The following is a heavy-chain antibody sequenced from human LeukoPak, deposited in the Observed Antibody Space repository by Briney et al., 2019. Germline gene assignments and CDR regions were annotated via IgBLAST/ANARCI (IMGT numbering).Heavy chain of an antibody. J-gene: IGHJ4*02. D-gene: IGHD2-8*01. CDR2: IETDGSST. Sequence: GGSLRLSCAASGFTFSGYWMHWVRQAPGKGLVWVSRIETDGSSTTYADSVKGRFTISRDNSKNTLYLQMNSLRAEDTALYYCAREGVYFDYWGQGTLVTVSS. CDR1: GFTFSGYW. CDR3: AREGVYFDY. V-gene: IGHV3-74*01.